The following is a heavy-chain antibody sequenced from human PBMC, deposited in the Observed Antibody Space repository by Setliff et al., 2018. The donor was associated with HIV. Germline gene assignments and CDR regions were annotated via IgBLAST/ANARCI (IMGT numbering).Heavy chain of an antibody. CDR3: ARDRGYGERRGGRDYYYGMDV. V-gene: IGHV1-2*06. J-gene: IGHJ6*02. CDR2: IYPSSGGT. Sequence: GASVKVSCKASGYTFTGYYIHWVRQAPGQGLEWMGRIYPSSGGTNFAQKFRGRVTMTRDTSISTAYMELSRLTSDDTAMYYCARDRGYGERRGGRDYYYGMDVWGQGTTVTVSS. D-gene: IGHD4-17*01. CDR1: GYTFTGYY.